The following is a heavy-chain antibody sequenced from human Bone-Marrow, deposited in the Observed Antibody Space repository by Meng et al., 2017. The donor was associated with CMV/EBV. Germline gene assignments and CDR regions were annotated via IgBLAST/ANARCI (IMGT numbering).Heavy chain of an antibody. Sequence: LTCTVSGGSVSDGYYYWSWIRQPPGKGLEWIGYISYSGTTNYNPSLESRLTISVDTSKNQFSLKLRSVTAADTAVYYCARDSGLPDYWGPGTLVTVSS. CDR3: ARDSGLPDY. CDR1: GGSVSDGYYY. D-gene: IGHD3-10*01. CDR2: ISYSGTT. J-gene: IGHJ4*02. V-gene: IGHV4-61*01.